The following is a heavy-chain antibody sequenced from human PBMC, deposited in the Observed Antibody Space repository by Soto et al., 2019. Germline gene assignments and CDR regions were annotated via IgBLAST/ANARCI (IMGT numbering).Heavy chain of an antibody. CDR1: GFVFSNAW. CDR3: TADPFYGSGSYHHPNLDF. V-gene: IGHV3-15*07. D-gene: IGHD3-10*01. CDR2: IKSRTDRGTA. Sequence: GGSLRLSCAASGFVFSNAWMNWVRQAPGKGLEWVGRIKSRTDRGTADYAAPVQDRFTMSRDDSKNTLYLQMNKLESEDTAVYYCTADPFYGSGSYHHPNLDFWGLGTRVTVSS. J-gene: IGHJ4*02.